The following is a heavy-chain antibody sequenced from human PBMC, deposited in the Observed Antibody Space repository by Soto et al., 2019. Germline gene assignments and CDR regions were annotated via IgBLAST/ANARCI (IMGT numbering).Heavy chain of an antibody. Sequence: QVQLVQSGAEVKKPGSSVKVSCKASGGTFSSYAISWVRQAPGQGLEWMGGIIPIFGTANYAQKFQGRVTITADESTSTDYMELRSLRSEDTAVYYCAREKGLGIAGAGIYGMDVWGQGTTVTVSS. CDR3: AREKGLGIAGAGIYGMDV. CDR1: GGTFSSYA. CDR2: IIPIFGTA. D-gene: IGHD6-13*01. V-gene: IGHV1-69*12. J-gene: IGHJ6*02.